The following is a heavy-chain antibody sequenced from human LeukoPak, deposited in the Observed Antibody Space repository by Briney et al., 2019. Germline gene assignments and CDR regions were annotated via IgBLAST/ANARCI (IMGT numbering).Heavy chain of an antibody. CDR1: GFTFGDYA. Sequence: AGGSLRLSCTASGFTFGDYAMSWVRQAPGKGLEWVGFIRSKAYGGTTEYAASVKGRFTISRDDSKSIAYLQMNSLKTEDTAVYYCTRAWRYNWRFGPLDYWGQGTLVTVSS. D-gene: IGHD1-1*01. J-gene: IGHJ4*02. V-gene: IGHV3-49*04. CDR2: IRSKAYGGTT. CDR3: TRAWRYNWRFGPLDY.